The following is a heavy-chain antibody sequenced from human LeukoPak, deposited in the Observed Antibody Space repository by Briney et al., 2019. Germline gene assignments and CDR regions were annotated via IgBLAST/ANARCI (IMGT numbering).Heavy chain of an antibody. D-gene: IGHD3-22*01. J-gene: IGHJ4*02. CDR1: GGSISSGDYY. Sequence: PSETLSLTCTVSGGSISSGDYYWSWIRQHPGKGLEWIGYIYYSGSTYYNPSLKSRVTISVDTSKNQFSLKLSSVTAADTAVYYCATFQEDSSGYPAYYFDYWGQGTLVTVSS. CDR3: ATFQEDSSGYPAYYFDY. V-gene: IGHV4-31*03. CDR2: IYYSGST.